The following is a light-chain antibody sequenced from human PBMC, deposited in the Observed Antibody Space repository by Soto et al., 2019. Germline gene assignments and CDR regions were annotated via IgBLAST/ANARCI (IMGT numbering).Light chain of an antibody. V-gene: IGKV3-20*01. J-gene: IGKJ1*01. CDR2: GAS. Sequence: EIVLTQSPGTLSLSPGERATLSCRASQSVSSSFLAWYQQKPGQAPRLLIYGASNRATGIPDRFSGSGSGTDFPLTISRLEPEDFEVYYCQQYVTSPWAFGQGTQVAIE. CDR3: QQYVTSPWA. CDR1: QSVSSSF.